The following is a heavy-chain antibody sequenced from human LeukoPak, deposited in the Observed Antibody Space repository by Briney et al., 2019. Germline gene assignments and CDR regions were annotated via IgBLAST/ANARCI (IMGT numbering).Heavy chain of an antibody. J-gene: IGHJ4*02. D-gene: IGHD3-10*01. Sequence: SHTLSLTCVISGDSVSSKSSAWNWIRQSPSRGLEWLGRTYYRSKGYSEYELSVQSRIIIKPDTSKNQFSLQLNSVTPEDTAVYYCARGYYYGSGSYSFDYWGQGTLVTVSS. CDR3: ARGYYYGSGSYSFDY. CDR2: TYYRSKGYS. V-gene: IGHV6-1*01. CDR1: GDSVSSKSSA.